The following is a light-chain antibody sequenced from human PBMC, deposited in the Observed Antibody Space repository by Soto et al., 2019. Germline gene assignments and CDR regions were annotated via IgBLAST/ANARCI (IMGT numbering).Light chain of an antibody. CDR1: SDVGIYDY. CDR3: SSKTTSSTVL. V-gene: IGLV2-14*03. CDR2: DVT. Sequence: QSALTQPASVTGSPGQSITISCTGSDVGIYDYVSWYQQHPGKAPKLMIYDVTNRPAGVSNRFSGSKSGNTASLTISGLQAEDEADYYCSSKTTSSTVLFGGGTTLTVL. J-gene: IGLJ3*02.